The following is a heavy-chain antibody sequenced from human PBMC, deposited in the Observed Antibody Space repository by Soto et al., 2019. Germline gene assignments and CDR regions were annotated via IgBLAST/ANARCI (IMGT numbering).Heavy chain of an antibody. J-gene: IGHJ5*02. V-gene: IGHV4-30-2*01. CDR3: ARAILGDGYNYWFDP. Sequence: PSETLSLTCAVSGCSISSGGYSWSWIRQPPGKGLEWIGYIYHSGSTYYNPSLKSRVTISVDRSKNQFSLKLSSVTAADTAVYYCARAILGDGYNYWFDPWGQGTLVTVSS. CDR2: IYHSGST. D-gene: IGHD1-1*01. CDR1: GCSISSGGYS.